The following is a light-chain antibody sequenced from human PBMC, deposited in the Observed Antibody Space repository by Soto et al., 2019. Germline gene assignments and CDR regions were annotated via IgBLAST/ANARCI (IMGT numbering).Light chain of an antibody. CDR2: END. J-gene: IGLJ1*01. V-gene: IGLV1-51*02. CDR1: GSNIGSNY. CDR3: GTWDSSLSAL. Sequence: QSVLTQPPSVSAAPGQKVTISCSGSGSNIGSNYVSWYQQLPGTAPKLLIYENDKRLPWIPDRFSGSKSGTSATLGITGLQTGDEADYYCGTWDSSLSALFGTGTKVTVL.